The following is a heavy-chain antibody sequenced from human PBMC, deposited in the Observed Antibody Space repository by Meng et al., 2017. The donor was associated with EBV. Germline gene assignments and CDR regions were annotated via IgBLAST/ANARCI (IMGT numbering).Heavy chain of an antibody. J-gene: IGHJ4*02. CDR1: GGPCSCYA. D-gene: IGHD3-10*01. CDR2: FFPRLGAP. Sequence: QVGQSASEMKKSGSSWKGHCILSGGPCSCYAISWVRKAPGQGLEWLGGFFPRLGAPNYAQKFHGRVKITADESTSTHYMDLSSLRSEDTAIYYCASESGRGYTPDYWGQGTLVTVSS. V-gene: IGHV1-69*01. CDR3: ASESGRGYTPDY.